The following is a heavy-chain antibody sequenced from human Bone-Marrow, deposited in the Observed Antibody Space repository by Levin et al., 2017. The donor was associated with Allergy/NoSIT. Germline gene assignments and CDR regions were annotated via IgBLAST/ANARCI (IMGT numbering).Heavy chain of an antibody. CDR1: GGTFSSYA. V-gene: IGHV1-69*13. D-gene: IGHD3-9*01. CDR3: ARERYDILRYGMDV. Sequence: AASVKVSCKASGGTFSSYAISWVRQAPGQGLEWMGGIIPIFGTANYAQKFQGRVTITADESTSTAYMELSSLRSEDTAVYYCARERYDILRYGMDVWGQGTTVTVSS. J-gene: IGHJ6*02. CDR2: IIPIFGTA.